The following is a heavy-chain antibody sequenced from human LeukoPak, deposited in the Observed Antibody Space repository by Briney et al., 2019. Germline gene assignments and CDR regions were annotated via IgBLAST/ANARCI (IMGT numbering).Heavy chain of an antibody. CDR2: IYYSGST. V-gene: IGHV4-39*07. J-gene: IGHJ4*02. D-gene: IGHD6-19*01. Sequence: SETLSLTCTVSGGSISSSSYYWGWIRQPPGKGLEWIGSIYYSGSTYYNPSLKSRVTISVDTSKNQFSLKLSSVTAADTAVYYCARLPRYTSGWPGWGQGTLVTVSS. CDR1: GGSISSSSYY. CDR3: ARLPRYTSGWPG.